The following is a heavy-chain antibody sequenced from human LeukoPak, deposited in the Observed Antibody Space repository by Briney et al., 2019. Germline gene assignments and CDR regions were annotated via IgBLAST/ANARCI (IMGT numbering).Heavy chain of an antibody. D-gene: IGHD6-19*01. J-gene: IGHJ4*02. CDR2: INPNSGGT. CDR1: GYTFTGYY. V-gene: IGHV1-2*02. CDR3: ARDRVRAVAGNALGY. Sequence: GASVKVSCKASGYTFTGYYMHWVRQAPGQGLEWMGWINPNSGGTNYAQKFQGRVTMTRDTSISTAYMELSRLRSDDTAVYYCARDRVRAVAGNALGYWGQGTLVTVSS.